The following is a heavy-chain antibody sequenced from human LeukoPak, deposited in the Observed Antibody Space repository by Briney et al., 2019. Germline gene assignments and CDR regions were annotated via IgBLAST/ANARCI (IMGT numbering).Heavy chain of an antibody. D-gene: IGHD3-22*01. CDR3: ARTNYYETSGWASGLSPFDM. Sequence: GGSLRLSCAASGFTFSSYSMNWVRQAPGKGLEWVSSISSSSSYIYYADSVKGRFTISRDNAKNSLYLQMNSLRAEDTAVYYCARTNYYETSGWASGLSPFDMWGRGTMVTVSS. CDR1: GFTFSSYS. CDR2: ISSSSSYI. V-gene: IGHV3-21*01. J-gene: IGHJ3*02.